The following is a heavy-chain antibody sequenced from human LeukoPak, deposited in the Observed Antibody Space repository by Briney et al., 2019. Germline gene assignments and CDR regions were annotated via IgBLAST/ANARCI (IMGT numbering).Heavy chain of an antibody. D-gene: IGHD3-10*01. CDR3: ARDRITMVRGVKWYYFDY. V-gene: IGHV3-66*01. CDR2: IYSGGST. CDR1: GFTVSSNY. Sequence: GGSLRLSCAASGFTVSSNYMSWVRQAPGKGLEWVSVIYSGGSTYYADSVKGRFTISRDNSKNTLYLQMNSLRAEDTAVYYCARDRITMVRGVKWYYFDYWGQGTLVTVSS. J-gene: IGHJ4*02.